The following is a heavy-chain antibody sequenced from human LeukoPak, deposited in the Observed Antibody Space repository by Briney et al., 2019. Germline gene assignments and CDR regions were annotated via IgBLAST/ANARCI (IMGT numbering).Heavy chain of an antibody. CDR1: GFTFSNAW. Sequence: PGGSLRLSCAASGFTFSNAWMSWVRQAPGKGLEWVGRIKSETDGGTTDYAAPVKGRFTISRDDSKNTLYLQMNSLRAEDTAVYYCARGMSSGYDFDYWGQGTLVTVSS. CDR2: IKSETDGGTT. CDR3: ARGMSSGYDFDY. V-gene: IGHV3-15*01. D-gene: IGHD5-12*01. J-gene: IGHJ4*02.